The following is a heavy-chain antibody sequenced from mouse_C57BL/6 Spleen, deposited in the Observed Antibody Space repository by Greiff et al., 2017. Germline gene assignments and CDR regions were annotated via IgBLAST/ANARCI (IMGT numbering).Heavy chain of an antibody. D-gene: IGHD4-1*01. CDR2: IYPGDGDT. Sequence: VKLMESGAELVKPGASVKISCKASGYAFSSYWMNWVKQRPGKGLEWIGQIYPGDGDTNYNGKFKGKATLTADKSSSTAYMQLSSLTSEDSAVYFCARLSWDNYFDYWGQGTTLTVSS. CDR3: ARLSWDNYFDY. CDR1: GYAFSSYW. J-gene: IGHJ2*01. V-gene: IGHV1-80*01.